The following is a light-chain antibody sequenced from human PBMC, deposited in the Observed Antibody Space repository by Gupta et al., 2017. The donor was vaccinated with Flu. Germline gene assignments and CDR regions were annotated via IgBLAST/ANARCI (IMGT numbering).Light chain of an antibody. V-gene: IGLV2-14*01. J-gene: IGLJ1*01. CDR2: EVS. Sequence: QSALPQPASVSGSPGQSITISCTGTSSDVGGYNYVSWYQQHPGKAPNLMIYEVSNRPSGVSNRFSGSKSGNTASLTISGLQAEDEADYYCSSYTSSSTLEGVFGTGTKVTVL. CDR3: SSYTSSSTLEGV. CDR1: SSDVGGYNY.